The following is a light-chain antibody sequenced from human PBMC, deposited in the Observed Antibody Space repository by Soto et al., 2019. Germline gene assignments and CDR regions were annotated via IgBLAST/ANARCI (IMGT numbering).Light chain of an antibody. Sequence: EIVLPQSPATLSLSPGARATLSCRASQSVSSYLAWYQQTPGQAPRLLIYDASNRATGIPARFSGSGSGTDFTRTISSLEPEDFALDYCQHQSNWPITFGPGTKVDIK. CDR1: QSVSSY. CDR3: QHQSNWPIT. V-gene: IGKV3-11*01. CDR2: DAS. J-gene: IGKJ3*01.